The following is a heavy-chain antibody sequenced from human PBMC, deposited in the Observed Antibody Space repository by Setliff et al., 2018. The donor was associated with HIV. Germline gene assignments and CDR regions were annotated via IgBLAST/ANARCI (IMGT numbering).Heavy chain of an antibody. J-gene: IGHJ5*02. CDR2: INHSGST. CDR3: ARHFPYYYDSSGFYSGWFDP. Sequence: PSETLSLTCAVYGGSFSGYYWSWVRQPPGKGLEWIGEINHSGSTNYNPSLKSRVTISVDISKKRFSLKLTSVTAADTAVYYCARHFPYYYDSSGFYSGWFDPWGQGTLVTVSS. D-gene: IGHD3-22*01. CDR1: GGSFSGYY. V-gene: IGHV4-34*01.